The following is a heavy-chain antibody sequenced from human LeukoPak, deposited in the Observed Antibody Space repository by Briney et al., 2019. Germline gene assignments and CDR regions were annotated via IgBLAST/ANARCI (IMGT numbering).Heavy chain of an antibody. D-gene: IGHD6-19*01. Sequence: PGGSLRLSCAASGFTFSNYDMSWVRQAPGKGMEWVSSISGSADRTYYADSVKGRFTISRDNSKNTLYLQMNSLRAEDTAVYYCARVLSDSSGWYYFDYWGQGTLVTVSS. CDR2: ISGSADRT. V-gene: IGHV3-23*01. CDR1: GFTFSNYD. J-gene: IGHJ4*02. CDR3: ARVLSDSSGWYYFDY.